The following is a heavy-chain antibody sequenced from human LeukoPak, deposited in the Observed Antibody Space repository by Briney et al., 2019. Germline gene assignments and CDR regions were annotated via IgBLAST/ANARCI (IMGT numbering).Heavy chain of an antibody. J-gene: IGHJ2*01. V-gene: IGHV3-23*01. Sequence: GGSLRLSCAASGNYWMHWVRQAPGKGLEWVSAISGSGGSTYYADSVKGRFTISRDNSKNTLYLQMNSLRAEDTAVYYCAKGPLVVVTAIFWYFDLWGRGTLVTVSS. CDR2: ISGSGGST. D-gene: IGHD2-21*02. CDR1: GNYW. CDR3: AKGPLVVVTAIFWYFDL.